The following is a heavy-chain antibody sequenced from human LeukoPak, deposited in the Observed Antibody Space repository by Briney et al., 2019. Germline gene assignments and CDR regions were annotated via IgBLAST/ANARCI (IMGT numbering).Heavy chain of an antibody. D-gene: IGHD3-10*01. CDR2: IIHSGVT. Sequence: PSETLSLTCAVHGGFFSGYYWTWVRQPPGKGLEWIGEIIHSGVTNYNPSLKSRLTISLSPSKSQFSLKLTSVTAADTALYYCARGPVYGSGSYLPDYWGQGTLVTVSS. CDR1: GGFFSGYY. J-gene: IGHJ4*02. CDR3: ARGPVYGSGSYLPDY. V-gene: IGHV4-34*01.